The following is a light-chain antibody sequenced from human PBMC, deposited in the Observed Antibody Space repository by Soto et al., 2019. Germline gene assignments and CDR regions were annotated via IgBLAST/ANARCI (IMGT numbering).Light chain of an antibody. CDR3: SSYTTNNGHV. CDR1: SNDVGAFDY. Sequence: QSALTQPASVSASPGQSISISCTGTSNDVGAFDYVSWYQQHPGKAPKLIIFEVFNRPSGVSTRFSGSKSGSTASLTISGLQAEDEADYFCSSYTTNNGHVVGGGTKVTVL. V-gene: IGLV2-14*01. CDR2: EVF. J-gene: IGLJ2*01.